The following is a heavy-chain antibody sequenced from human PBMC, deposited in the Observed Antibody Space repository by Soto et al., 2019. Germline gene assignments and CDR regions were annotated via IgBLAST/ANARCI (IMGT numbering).Heavy chain of an antibody. CDR3: ARDPKPQNYDFWSGSPPYGMDV. CDR1: GGSISSGGYY. CDR2: IYYSGST. V-gene: IGHV4-31*03. Sequence: SETLSLTCTVSGGSISSGGYYWSWIRQHPGKGLEWIGYIYYSGSTYYNPSLKSRVTISVDTSKNQFSLKLSSVTAADTAVYYCARDPKPQNYDFWSGSPPYGMDVWGQGTTVTVSS. J-gene: IGHJ6*02. D-gene: IGHD3-3*01.